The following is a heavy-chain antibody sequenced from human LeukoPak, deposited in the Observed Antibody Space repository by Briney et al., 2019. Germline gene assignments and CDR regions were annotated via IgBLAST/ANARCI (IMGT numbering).Heavy chain of an antibody. Sequence: ASVKVSCKASGYTFTGYYMHWVRQAPGQGLEWMGWINPNSGGTNYAQKFQGRVTMTRDTSISTAYMELSRLRSDDTAVDYCARDGLSTDYDYVWGSYRYGCLGYWGQGTLVTVSS. CDR3: ARDGLSTDYDYVWGSYRYGCLGY. CDR2: INPNSGGT. D-gene: IGHD3-16*02. CDR1: GYTFTGYY. V-gene: IGHV1-2*02. J-gene: IGHJ4*02.